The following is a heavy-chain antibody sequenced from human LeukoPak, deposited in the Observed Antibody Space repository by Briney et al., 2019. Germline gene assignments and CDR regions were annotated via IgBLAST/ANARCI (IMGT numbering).Heavy chain of an antibody. CDR2: INAYNGNT. CDR1: GYTITGNG. D-gene: IGHD2-2*01. CDR3: ARAGYCSGAACYAEGIDY. V-gene: IGHV1-18*01. J-gene: IGHJ4*02. Sequence: ASVKVSCKASGYTITGNGITWVRQAPGQGLEWMGWINAYNGNTVYAQMFEGRVTLITDTSTTTAYMELTNLRSDDTAIYYCARAGYCSGAACYAEGIDYWGQGTLVTVSS.